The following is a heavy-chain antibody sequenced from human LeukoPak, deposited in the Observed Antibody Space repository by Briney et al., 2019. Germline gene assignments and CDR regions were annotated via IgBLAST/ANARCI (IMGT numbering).Heavy chain of an antibody. CDR3: ARGMVRMTTVTEDAFDI. J-gene: IGHJ3*02. D-gene: IGHD4-11*01. V-gene: IGHV1-69*13. CDR1: GGTFSSYA. Sequence: ASVKVSCKASGGTFSSYAISWVRQAPGQGLEWMGGIIPIFGTANYAQKFQGRVTITADESTSTAYMELSSLRSEDTAVYYCARGMVRMTTVTEDAFDIWGQGTMVTVSS. CDR2: IIPIFGTA.